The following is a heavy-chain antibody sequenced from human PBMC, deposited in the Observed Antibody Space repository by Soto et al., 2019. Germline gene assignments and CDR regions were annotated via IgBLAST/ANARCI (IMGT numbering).Heavy chain of an antibody. CDR3: ARDGPYYYASRMDV. V-gene: IGHV1-2*04. CDR1: GYTFTGYY. Sequence: ASVKVSCKASGYTFTGYYMHWVRQAPGQGLEWMGWINPNSGGTNYAQKFQGWVTMTRDTSISTAYMELNSLTPEDTAVYYCARDGPYYYASRMDVWGQGTTVTVSS. D-gene: IGHD3-10*01. CDR2: INPNSGGT. J-gene: IGHJ6*02.